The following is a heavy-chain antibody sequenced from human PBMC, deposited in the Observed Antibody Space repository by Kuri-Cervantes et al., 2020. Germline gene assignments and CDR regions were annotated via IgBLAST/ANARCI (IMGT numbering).Heavy chain of an antibody. V-gene: IGHV3-48*01. CDR2: ISSSSSTI. J-gene: IGHJ4*02. CDR1: GFTFSSYS. D-gene: IGHD6-13*01. Sequence: GGSLRLSCAASGFTFSSYSMNWVRQAPGKGLEWVSYISSSSSTIYYADSVKGRFTISRDNSQNTLYLQVNGLRAEDTAVYYCAKGSSTSRPYYFDYWGQGTLVTVSS. CDR3: AKGSSTSRPYYFDY.